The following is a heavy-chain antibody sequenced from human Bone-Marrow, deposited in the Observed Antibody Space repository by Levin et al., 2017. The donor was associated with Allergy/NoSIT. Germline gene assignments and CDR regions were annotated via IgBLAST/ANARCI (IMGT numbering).Heavy chain of an antibody. J-gene: IGHJ5*02. CDR2: MNPNSGNT. D-gene: IGHD2-15*01. Sequence: PGGSLRLSCKASGYTFTSYDINWVRQATGQGLEWMGWMNPNSGNTGYAQKFQGRVTMTRNTSISTAYMELSSLRSEDTAVYYCARGPKRLLLGYCSGGSGYDWFDPWGQGTLVTVSS. CDR1: GYTFTSYD. CDR3: ARGPKRLLLGYCSGGSGYDWFDP. V-gene: IGHV1-8*01.